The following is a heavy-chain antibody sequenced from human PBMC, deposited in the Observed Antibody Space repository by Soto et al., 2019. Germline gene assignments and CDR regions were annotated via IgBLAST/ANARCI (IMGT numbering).Heavy chain of an antibody. CDR2: INSGNGNT. J-gene: IGHJ4*02. Sequence: QVQLVQSGAEVKKPGASVKVSCKASGYTFTSYAMHWVRQAPGQRLEWMGWINSGNGNTKYSQKFQGRVTITRDTSASTAYLELSSLRSEDTAVYYCARVSGWYYFDYWGQGTLVTVSS. D-gene: IGHD6-19*01. CDR1: GYTFTSYA. CDR3: ARVSGWYYFDY. V-gene: IGHV1-3*01.